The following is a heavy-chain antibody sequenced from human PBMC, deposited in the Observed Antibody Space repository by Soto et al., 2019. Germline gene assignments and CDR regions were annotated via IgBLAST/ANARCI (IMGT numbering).Heavy chain of an antibody. D-gene: IGHD6-13*01. CDR3: ARDLAAGEH. V-gene: IGHV1-46*01. CDR2: INPTSGST. CDR1: GYTFTNYY. J-gene: IGHJ4*02. Sequence: QVQLVQSGAEVKKPGASVKASCKASGYTFTNYYIHCVRQAPGQGLEWMGIINPTSGSTNYAQKFQGRVTLTYDTSTTTVYMELSGPRSEDTAVLYCARDLAAGEHWGQGTLVTVSS.